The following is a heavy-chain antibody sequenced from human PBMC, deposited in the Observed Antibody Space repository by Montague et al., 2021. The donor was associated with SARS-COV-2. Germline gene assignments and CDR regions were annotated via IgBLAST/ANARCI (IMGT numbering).Heavy chain of an antibody. CDR2: INHRGTT. CDR1: GGSFNFYY. V-gene: IGHV4-34*01. CDR3: AGGQEVYAINGDLNY. Sequence: SETLSLTCGVSGGSFNFYYCSWIRQPPGKGLEWVGEINHRGTTNNNPSLKTRVPISIDTSKNQFSLTLSSVAAADTAVYYYAGGQEVYAINGDLNYWGQGTLVTVSS. D-gene: IGHD2-8*01. J-gene: IGHJ4*02.